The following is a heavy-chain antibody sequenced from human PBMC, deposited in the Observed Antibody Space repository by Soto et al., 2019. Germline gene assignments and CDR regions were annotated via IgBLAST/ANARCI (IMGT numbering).Heavy chain of an antibody. V-gene: IGHV4-59*08. Sequence: QVQLQESGPGLVRPSETLSLTCSVSDGSISGLYWTWVRQSPGKGLEWIRWIYSSGTTNYNPSLNSRVAFSVDTSKNQFSLKLTSVTAADTAIYYCARLRNHYFMDAWGKGTTVAVSS. D-gene: IGHD1-1*01. CDR2: IYSSGTT. J-gene: IGHJ6*03. CDR1: DGSISGLY. CDR3: ARLRNHYFMDA.